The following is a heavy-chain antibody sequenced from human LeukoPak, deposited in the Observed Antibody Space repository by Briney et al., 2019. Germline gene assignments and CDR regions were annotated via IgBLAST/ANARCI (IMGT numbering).Heavy chain of an antibody. CDR3: ARGHSSGSWGPAY. CDR2: IYTSGST. D-gene: IGHD6-19*01. CDR1: GGSISSGSYY. V-gene: IGHV4-61*02. J-gene: IGHJ4*02. Sequence: PSETLSLTCTVSGGSISSGSYYWSWIRQPAGKGLEWIGRIYTSGSTNYNPSLKSRVTISVDTSKNQFSLKLSSVTAAGTAVYYCARGHSSGSWGPAYWGQGTLVTVSS.